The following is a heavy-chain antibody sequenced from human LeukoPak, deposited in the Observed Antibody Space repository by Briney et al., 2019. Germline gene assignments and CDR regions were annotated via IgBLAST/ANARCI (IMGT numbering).Heavy chain of an antibody. Sequence: GGSLRLSCAASGFTFSTYWMQWVRQAPGKGLVWVSRIRSDGSITTYADSVKGRFTISRDNAANTMYLQMSGLRAEDTAIYYCTRAGISGTTGGLDVWGLGTTVTVSS. V-gene: IGHV3-74*03. CDR1: GFTFSTYW. CDR2: IRSDGSIT. CDR3: TRAGISGTTGGLDV. D-gene: IGHD1-20*01. J-gene: IGHJ6*01.